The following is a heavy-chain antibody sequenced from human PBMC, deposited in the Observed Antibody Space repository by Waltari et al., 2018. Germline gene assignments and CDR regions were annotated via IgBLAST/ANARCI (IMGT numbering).Heavy chain of an antibody. CDR3: AKAGIAVAGTPLFDY. Sequence: EVQLVESGGVVVQPGGSLRLSCAASGFTFDDYTMHWVRQAPGKGLEWVSLISWDGGSTYYADSVKGRFTISRDNSKNSLYLQMNSLRTEDTALYYCAKAGIAVAGTPLFDYWGQGTLVTVSS. CDR1: GFTFDDYT. CDR2: ISWDGGST. D-gene: IGHD6-19*01. J-gene: IGHJ4*02. V-gene: IGHV3-43*01.